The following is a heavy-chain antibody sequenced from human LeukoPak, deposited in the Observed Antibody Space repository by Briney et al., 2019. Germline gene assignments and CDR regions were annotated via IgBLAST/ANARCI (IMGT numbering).Heavy chain of an antibody. Sequence: SETLSLTCAVYGGSFSGYYWSWIRQPPGKGLEWIGEINHSGSTNYNPSLKSRVTISVDTSKNQFSLRLSSVTAADTAVYYCARASAYSSSSGVNYWGQGTLVTVSS. CDR1: GGSFSGYY. J-gene: IGHJ4*02. CDR2: INHSGST. V-gene: IGHV4-34*01. D-gene: IGHD6-6*01. CDR3: ARASAYSSSSGVNY.